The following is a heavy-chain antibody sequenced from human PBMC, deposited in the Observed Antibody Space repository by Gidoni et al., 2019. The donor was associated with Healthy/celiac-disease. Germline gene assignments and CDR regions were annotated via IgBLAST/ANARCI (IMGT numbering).Heavy chain of an antibody. CDR1: GFTFSSYG. D-gene: IGHD2-15*01. J-gene: IGHJ4*02. CDR2: ISYDGSNK. CDR3: AGRGAYFDY. V-gene: IGHV3-30*03. Sequence: QVQLVESGGAVVQPGRSLRLSCAASGFTFSSYGMHWVRQAPGKGLEWVAVISYDGSNKYYADSVKGRFTISRDNSKNTLYLQMNSLRAEDTAVYYCAGRGAYFDYWGQGTLVTVSS.